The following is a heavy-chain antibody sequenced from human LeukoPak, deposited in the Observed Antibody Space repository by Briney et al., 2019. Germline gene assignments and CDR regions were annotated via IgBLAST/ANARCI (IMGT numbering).Heavy chain of an antibody. J-gene: IGHJ5*02. CDR3: AKDHADLDWFDP. V-gene: IGHV3-23*01. D-gene: IGHD2-2*01. Sequence: PGGSLRLSCAASGFTFSSYAMSWVRQAPGKGLEWVSAISGSGGSTYYADSVKGRFTISRDNSKSTLYLQMNSLRAEDTAVYYCAKDHADLDWFDPWGQGTLVTVSS. CDR1: GFTFSSYA. CDR2: ISGSGGST.